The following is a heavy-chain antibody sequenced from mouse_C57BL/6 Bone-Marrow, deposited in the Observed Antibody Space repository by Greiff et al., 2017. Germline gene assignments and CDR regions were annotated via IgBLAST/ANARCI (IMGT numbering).Heavy chain of an antibody. D-gene: IGHD1-1*01. CDR2: IYPGSGST. Sequence: VQLQQPGAELVKPGASVKMSCKASGYTFTSYWITWVKQRPGQGLQWIGDIYPGSGSTNYNEKFKSKATLTVDTSSSTAYMQLSSLTSEDSAVYYCARWRDYGSRDYAMDYWGQGTSVTVSS. CDR3: ARWRDYGSRDYAMDY. J-gene: IGHJ4*01. CDR1: GYTFTSYW. V-gene: IGHV1-55*01.